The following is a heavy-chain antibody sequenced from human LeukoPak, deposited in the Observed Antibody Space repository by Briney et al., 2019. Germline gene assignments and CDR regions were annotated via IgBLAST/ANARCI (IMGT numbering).Heavy chain of an antibody. Sequence: GGSLRLSCAASGFTFSSHAMSWVRQAPGKGLGWISTISGSGSTTYYGDSVKGRFTISRDNSKDTLDLQMNSLRAEDTAVYYCAKKGSRTIASGGFDCWGQGTLVTVSS. D-gene: IGHD6-13*01. CDR3: AKKGSRTIASGGFDC. CDR2: ISGSGSTT. CDR1: GFTFSSHA. V-gene: IGHV3-23*01. J-gene: IGHJ4*02.